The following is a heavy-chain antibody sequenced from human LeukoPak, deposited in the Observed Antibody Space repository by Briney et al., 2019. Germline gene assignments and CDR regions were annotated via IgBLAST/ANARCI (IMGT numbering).Heavy chain of an antibody. CDR2: IYYSGST. V-gene: IGHV4-39*01. J-gene: IGHJ5*02. D-gene: IGHD5-24*01. CDR1: GGSISSSSYY. Sequence: SETLSLTCTVSGGSISSSSYYWGWIRQPPGKGLEWIGSIYYSGSTYYSPSLKSRVTISVDTSKNQFSLKLSSVTAADTAVYYCARCRDGYKSWFDPWGQGTLVTVSS. CDR3: ARCRDGYKSWFDP.